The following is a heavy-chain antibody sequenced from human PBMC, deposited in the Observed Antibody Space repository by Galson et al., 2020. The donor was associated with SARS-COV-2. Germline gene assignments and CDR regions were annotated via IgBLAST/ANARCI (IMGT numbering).Heavy chain of an antibody. CDR2: IWYDGSNK. D-gene: IGHD1-26*01. V-gene: IGHV3-33*01. CDR1: GFTFSSYG. Sequence: QAGGSLRLSCAASGFTFSSYGMHWVRQAPGKGLEWVAVIWYDGSNKYYADSVKGRFTISRDNSKNTLYLQMNSLRAEDTAVYYCVRGPEWEQSASSPRYDFYFYYGRVVWGQGTTVTLSS. J-gene: IGHJ6*02. CDR3: VRGPEWEQSASSPRYDFYFYYGRVV.